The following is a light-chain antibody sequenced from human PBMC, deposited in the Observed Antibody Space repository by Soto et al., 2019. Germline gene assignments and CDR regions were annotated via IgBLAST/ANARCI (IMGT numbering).Light chain of an antibody. J-gene: IGLJ1*01. Sequence: QSVLTQPPSVSGAQGQRVTISCTGSSSNIGAGYDVHWYQQLPGTAPKLLIYHNSNRPSGVPDRFSGSKSGTPASLAITGLQAEDEADYYCQSYDSSLSGSRVFGTGTKVTVL. CDR1: SSNIGAGYD. CDR2: HNS. V-gene: IGLV1-40*01. CDR3: QSYDSSLSGSRV.